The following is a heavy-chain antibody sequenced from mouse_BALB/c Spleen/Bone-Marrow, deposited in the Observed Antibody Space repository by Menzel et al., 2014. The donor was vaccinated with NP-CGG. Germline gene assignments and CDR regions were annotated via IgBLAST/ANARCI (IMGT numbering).Heavy chain of an antibody. V-gene: IGHV1-69*02. CDR1: GYTFTSYW. D-gene: IGHD2-3*01. CDR2: IDPSDSET. J-gene: IGHJ3*01. Sequence: QVQLQQSGAELVKPGAPVKLSCKASGYTFTSYWMNWVKQRPGRGLEWVGRIDPSDSETHYNQKFKDKATLTVDKSSSTAYIQLSSLTSEDSAVYYCARYDGPAWFAYWGQGTLVTVSA. CDR3: ARYDGPAWFAY.